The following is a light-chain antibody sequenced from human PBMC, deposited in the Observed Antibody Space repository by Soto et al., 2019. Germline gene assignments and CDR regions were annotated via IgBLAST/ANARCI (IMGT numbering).Light chain of an antibody. CDR2: DTY. CDR1: QSVRSK. J-gene: IGKJ5*01. V-gene: IGKV3-15*01. Sequence: SPTSLSESKRERATLSCSASQSVRSKVAWYQQKPGQAPSLVIYDTYIRATGIPARFSGSGFGTEFTLTISSLQPEDFAVYYCEQYNNGFSITVGQGGRLEIK. CDR3: EQYNNGFSIT.